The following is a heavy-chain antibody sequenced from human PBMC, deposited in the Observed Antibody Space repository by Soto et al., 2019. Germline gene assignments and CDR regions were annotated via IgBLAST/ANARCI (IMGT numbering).Heavy chain of an antibody. CDR1: GYTFISYG. CDR3: ARAGYSTSWLAPLGTGANGVEIEY. V-gene: IGHV1-18*01. D-gene: IGHD6-13*01. CDR2: ISTYNVNT. Sequence: QIQLVQSGTEVKKPGATVRVSCKASGYTFISYGISWLRQAPGQGLECMGWISTYNVNTNYAKKFQGRVTIATDTSTRASNMERQSLGPNDTALYYCARAGYSTSWLAPLGTGANGVEIEYWGQGTQVTVSS. J-gene: IGHJ4*02.